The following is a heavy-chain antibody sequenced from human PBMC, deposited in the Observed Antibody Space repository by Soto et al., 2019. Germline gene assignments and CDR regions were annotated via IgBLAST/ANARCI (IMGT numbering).Heavy chain of an antibody. CDR2: ISYDGSNK. Sequence: GGSLRLSCAASGFTFSSYGMHWVRQAPGKGLEWVAVISYDGSNKYYADSVKGRFTISRDNSRNTLYLQMNSLRAEDTAVYYCAKDRTAMPPGLFDYWGQGTLVTVSS. D-gene: IGHD5-18*01. V-gene: IGHV3-30*18. CDR1: GFTFSSYG. J-gene: IGHJ4*02. CDR3: AKDRTAMPPGLFDY.